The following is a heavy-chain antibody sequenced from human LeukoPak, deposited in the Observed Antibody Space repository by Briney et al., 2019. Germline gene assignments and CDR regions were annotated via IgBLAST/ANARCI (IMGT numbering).Heavy chain of an antibody. CDR3: ARSLAIDALVLFGMDV. CDR2: ISYDGSNK. Sequence: TGGSLRLSCAASGFTFSSYAMHWVRQAPGKGLEWVAVISYDGSNKYYADSVRGRFTISRDNSKNTLYLQMNSLRAEDTAVYYCARSLAIDALVLFGMDVWGQGTTVTVSS. CDR1: GFTFSSYA. J-gene: IGHJ6*02. D-gene: IGHD6-13*01. V-gene: IGHV3-30-3*01.